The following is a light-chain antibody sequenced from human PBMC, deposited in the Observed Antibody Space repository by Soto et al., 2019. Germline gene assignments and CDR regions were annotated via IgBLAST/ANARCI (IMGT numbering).Light chain of an antibody. CDR1: QSFSSY. CDR3: QQRSNWPLT. J-gene: IGKJ4*01. V-gene: IGKV3-11*01. Sequence: EIVLTQSPASLSVSPGERVTLSCRASQSFSSYLAWYQQKPGQAPRLLIYDASNRATGIPARFSGSGSGTDFTLTISSLEPEDFAVYYCQQRSNWPLTFGGGTKVDI. CDR2: DAS.